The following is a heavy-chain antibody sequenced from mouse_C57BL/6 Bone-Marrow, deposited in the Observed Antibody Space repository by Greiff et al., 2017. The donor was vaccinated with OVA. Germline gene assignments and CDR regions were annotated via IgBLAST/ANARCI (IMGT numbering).Heavy chain of an antibody. D-gene: IGHD1-1*01. CDR2: ISSGGSYT. V-gene: IGHV5-6*01. CDR1: GFTFSSYG. J-gene: IGHJ2*01. CDR3: ARQRYYGSSHDY. Sequence: EVHLVESGGDLVKPGGSLKLSCAASGFTFSSYGMSWARQTPDKRLEWVATISSGGSYTYYPDSVKGRFTISRDNAKNTLYLQMSSLKSEDTAMYYCARQRYYGSSHDYWGQGTTLTVSS.